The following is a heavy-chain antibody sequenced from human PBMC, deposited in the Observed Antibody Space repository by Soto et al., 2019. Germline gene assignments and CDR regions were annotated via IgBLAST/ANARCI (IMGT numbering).Heavy chain of an antibody. CDR2: IIPRSAKS. CDR1: GDTFGTYT. Sequence: SVKVSCKASGDTFGTYTITWMRQAPGRGLEWVGGIIPRSAKSNYAQKFQGRVTITADESTSTAYMELSSLRSDDTAVYYCAREPNYFDYWGQGTLVTVSS. J-gene: IGHJ4*02. V-gene: IGHV1-69*13. CDR3: AREPNYFDY.